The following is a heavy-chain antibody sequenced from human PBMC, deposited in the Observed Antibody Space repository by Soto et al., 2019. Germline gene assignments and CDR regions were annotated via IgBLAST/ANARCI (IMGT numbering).Heavy chain of an antibody. CDR3: AKDPGGQAVALDY. CDR2: ISYDGSNK. CDR1: GFTFSSYG. Sequence: QVQLVESGGGVVQPGRSLRLSCAASGFTFSSYGMHWVRQAPGKGLEWVAVISYDGSNKYYADSVKGRFTISRDNSKNPLYLQRNSLRAEDTAVYYCAKDPGGQAVALDYWGQGTLVTVSS. V-gene: IGHV3-30*18. J-gene: IGHJ4*02. D-gene: IGHD6-19*01.